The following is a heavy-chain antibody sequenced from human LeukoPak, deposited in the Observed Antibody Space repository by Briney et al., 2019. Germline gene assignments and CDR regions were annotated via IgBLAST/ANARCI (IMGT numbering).Heavy chain of an antibody. CDR1: GGSISSSSSY. Sequence: PSETLSLTCSVSGGSISSSSSYWGWLRQPPGKGLEWIGNIFYSGNTYYNPSLKSRVTISVDTSKSQFSLKLNSVTAADTAVYYCARYPRVGGQNWVACDYWGQGTLVTV. D-gene: IGHD1-26*01. CDR2: IFYSGNT. CDR3: ARYPRVGGQNWVACDY. V-gene: IGHV4-39*07. J-gene: IGHJ4*02.